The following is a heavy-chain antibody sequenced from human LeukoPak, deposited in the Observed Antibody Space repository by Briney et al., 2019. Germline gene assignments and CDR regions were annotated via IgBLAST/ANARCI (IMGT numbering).Heavy chain of an antibody. Sequence: ASVKVSCKASGYTFNTYGITWVRQAPGQGLEWMGWISANNSNTKYVQKYQGRVTMTTDTSTSTAYMELRSLRSDDTAVYYCTRGPLAVAGSPLFYWGQGTLVTVSS. CDR1: GYTFNTYG. V-gene: IGHV1-18*01. CDR3: TRGPLAVAGSPLFY. J-gene: IGHJ4*02. CDR2: ISANNSNT. D-gene: IGHD6-13*01.